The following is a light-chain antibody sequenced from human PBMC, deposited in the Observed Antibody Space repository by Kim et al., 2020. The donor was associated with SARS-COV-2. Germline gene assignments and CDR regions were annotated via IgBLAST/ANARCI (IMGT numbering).Light chain of an antibody. Sequence: ASVGGRVTVTCRASQCIGNDLGWYQQRPGNAPNLLIYAASSLQSGVPSRFSGGGSGTEFTLTISSLQPEDFASYYCLQDYKYPLTFGPRAKVDIK. CDR3: LQDYKYPLT. J-gene: IGKJ3*01. CDR2: AAS. V-gene: IGKV1-6*01. CDR1: QCIGND.